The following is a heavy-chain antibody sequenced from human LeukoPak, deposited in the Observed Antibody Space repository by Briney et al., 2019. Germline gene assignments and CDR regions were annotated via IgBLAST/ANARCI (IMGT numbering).Heavy chain of an antibody. CDR3: ARDRSGYDNWFDP. D-gene: IGHD3-3*01. V-gene: IGHV1-2*02. CDR1: GYTFTGYY. J-gene: IGHJ5*02. Sequence: GASVKVSCKASGYTFTGYYMHWVRQAPGQGLKWMGWINPNSGGTNYAQKFQGRVTMTRDTSISTAYMELSRLRSDDTAVYYCARDRSGYDNWFDPWGQGTLVTVSS. CDR2: INPNSGGT.